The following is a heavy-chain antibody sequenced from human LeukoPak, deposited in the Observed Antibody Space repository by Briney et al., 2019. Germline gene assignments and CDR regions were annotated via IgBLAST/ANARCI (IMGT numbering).Heavy chain of an antibody. V-gene: IGHV1-2*02. Sequence: ASVKVSCKASGYTFTGYYMHWVRQAPGQGLEWMGWINPNSGGTNYAQKFQGRVTMTRDTSISTAYMELSRLRSDDTAAYYCARDQDYGDYGIADYWGQGTLVTVSS. J-gene: IGHJ4*02. CDR2: INPNSGGT. D-gene: IGHD4-17*01. CDR3: ARDQDYGDYGIADY. CDR1: GYTFTGYY.